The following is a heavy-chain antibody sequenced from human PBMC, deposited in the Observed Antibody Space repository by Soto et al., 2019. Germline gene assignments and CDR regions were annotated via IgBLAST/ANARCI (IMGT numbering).Heavy chain of an antibody. J-gene: IGHJ4*02. CDR3: SIPWSGSRKTDY. CDR1: GFTFSSYW. V-gene: IGHV3-74*01. D-gene: IGHD3-10*01. CDR2: INSDGSST. Sequence: VGSLRLSCAASGFTFSSYWMHWVRQAPGKGLVWVSRINSDGSSTSYADSVKGRFTISRDNAKNTLYLQMNSLRAEDTAVYYCSIPWSGSRKTDYWGQGTLVTVSS.